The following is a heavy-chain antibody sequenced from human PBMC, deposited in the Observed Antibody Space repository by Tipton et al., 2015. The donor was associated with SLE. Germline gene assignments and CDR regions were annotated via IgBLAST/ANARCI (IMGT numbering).Heavy chain of an antibody. CDR2: INHSGST. CDR1: GGSFSGYY. CDR3: ARLTIFGVVIIGNYYYYMDV. D-gene: IGHD3-3*01. Sequence: TLSLTCAVYGGSFSGYYWSWIRQPPGKGLEWIGEINHSGSTNYNPSLKSRVTISVDTSKNQFSLKLSSVTAADTAAYYCARLTIFGVVIIGNYYYYMDVWGKGITVTVSS. J-gene: IGHJ6*03. V-gene: IGHV4-34*01.